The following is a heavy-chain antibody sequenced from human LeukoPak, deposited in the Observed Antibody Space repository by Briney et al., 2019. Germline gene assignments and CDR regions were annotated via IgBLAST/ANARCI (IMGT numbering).Heavy chain of an antibody. J-gene: IGHJ4*02. CDR2: ISSSSSYI. CDR3: AKDGAVAGTDDY. Sequence: GGSLRLSCAASGFTFSSYSMNWVRQAPGKGLEWVSSISSSSSYIYYADSVKGRFTISRDNSKNTLYLQMNSLRAEDTAVYYCAKDGAVAGTDDYWGQGTLVTVSS. CDR1: GFTFSSYS. D-gene: IGHD6-19*01. V-gene: IGHV3-21*04.